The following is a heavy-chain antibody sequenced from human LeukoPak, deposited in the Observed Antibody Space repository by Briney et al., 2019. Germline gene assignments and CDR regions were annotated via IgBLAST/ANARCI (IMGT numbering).Heavy chain of an antibody. D-gene: IGHD5-18*01. V-gene: IGHV4-59*01. Sequence: SETLSLTCTVSGGSMMSYYWSWIRQPPGKGLEWIGYVSYSGSTNYNPSLQSRVTIFLNTSNNQFSLKVTSVTAADTAMYFCARAGGYSSPPGLWGRGTLVTVSS. J-gene: IGHJ2*01. CDR2: VSYSGST. CDR1: GGSMMSYY. CDR3: ARAGGYSSPPGL.